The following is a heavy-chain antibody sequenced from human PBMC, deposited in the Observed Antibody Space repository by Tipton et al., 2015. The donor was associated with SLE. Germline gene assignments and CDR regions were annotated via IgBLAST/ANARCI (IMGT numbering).Heavy chain of an antibody. CDR1: GFTFSYYS. Sequence: SLRLSCAASGFTFSYYSMHWVRQTPDKGLEWVAVISYDGSNEYHADSVKGRFTISRDNSKNTLYLQMNSLRAEDTAVYYCARGQLMGRAAPYIDVWGRGTTVIVSS. D-gene: IGHD1-1*01. V-gene: IGHV3-30*14. CDR2: ISYDGSNE. CDR3: ARGQLMGRAAPYIDV. J-gene: IGHJ6*03.